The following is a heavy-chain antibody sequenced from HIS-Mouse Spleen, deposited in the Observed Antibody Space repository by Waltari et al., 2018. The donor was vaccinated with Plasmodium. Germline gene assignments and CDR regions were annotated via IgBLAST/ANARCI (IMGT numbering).Heavy chain of an antibody. J-gene: IGHJ6*02. V-gene: IGHV3-13*01. CDR1: GFHLGGYD. CDR2: IGTAGDT. D-gene: IGHD5-18*01. CDR3: ARDGDTGGMDV. Sequence: EVQLVESGGGLVQPGGARRLSWSASGFHLGGYDMHWVRQATGKGLEWVSAIGTAGDTYYPGSVKGRFTISRENAKNSLYLQMNSLRAGDTAVYYCARDGDTGGMDVWGQGTTVTVSS.